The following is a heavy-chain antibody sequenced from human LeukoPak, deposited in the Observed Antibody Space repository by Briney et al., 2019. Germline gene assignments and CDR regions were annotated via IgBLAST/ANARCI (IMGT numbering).Heavy chain of an antibody. J-gene: IGHJ4*02. D-gene: IGHD3-10*01. CDR3: AKDTSSSGSYFDY. CDR1: GFTFRNYA. V-gene: IGHV3-23*01. Sequence: GGSLRLSCTALGFTFRNYAISWVRQAPGKGLEWVSAISGSGGSTYYIASVKGRFTISRDNSRNTVFLQMNSLRAEDTAVYSCAKDTSSSGSYFDYWGQGILVTVSS. CDR2: ISGSGGST.